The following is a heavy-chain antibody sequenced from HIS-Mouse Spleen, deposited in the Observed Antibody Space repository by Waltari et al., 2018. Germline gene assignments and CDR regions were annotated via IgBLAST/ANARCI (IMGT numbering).Heavy chain of an antibody. V-gene: IGHV3-30*18. D-gene: IGHD6-13*01. CDR1: GFTFSSYG. CDR3: AKECRAAAGYYFDY. Sequence: QVQLVESGGGVVQPGRSLRLSCAASGFTFSSYGMHWVRQAPGKGLEWGAVISYDGSNKYYADSVKGRFTISRDNSKNTLYLQMNSLRAEDTAVYYCAKECRAAAGYYFDYWGQGTLVTVSS. CDR2: ISYDGSNK. J-gene: IGHJ4*02.